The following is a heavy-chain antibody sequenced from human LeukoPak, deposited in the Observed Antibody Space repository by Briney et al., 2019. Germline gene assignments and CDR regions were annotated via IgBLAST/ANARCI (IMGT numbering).Heavy chain of an antibody. CDR2: IYYSGST. J-gene: IGHJ4*02. D-gene: IGHD3-22*01. CDR1: GGSISSYY. V-gene: IGHV4-59*01. CDR3: ARALYYYGSSGYYYYFDY. Sequence: PSETLSLTCTVSGGSISSYYWSWIRQPPGKGLEWIGYIYYSGSTNYNPSLKSRVTISVDTSKNQFSLKLSSVTAADTAVYYCARALYYYGSSGYYYYFDYWGQGTLVTVSS.